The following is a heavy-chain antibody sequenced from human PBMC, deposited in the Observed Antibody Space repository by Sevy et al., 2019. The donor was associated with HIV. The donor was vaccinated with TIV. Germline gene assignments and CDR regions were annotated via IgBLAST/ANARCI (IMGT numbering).Heavy chain of an antibody. CDR1: GYTFDGSY. D-gene: IGHD2-15*01. V-gene: IGHV1-2*06. J-gene: IGHJ3*02. CDR3: ARLGGCIGGSCTADI. Sequence: ASVKVSCKASGYTFDGSYIHWVRQAPGQGLEWMGRINPKSGGTNFAQQFQGRVTMTRDTSSSTAYMELSRLRFDDTAVYFCARLGGCIGGSCTADIWGQGTMVTVSS. CDR2: INPKSGGT.